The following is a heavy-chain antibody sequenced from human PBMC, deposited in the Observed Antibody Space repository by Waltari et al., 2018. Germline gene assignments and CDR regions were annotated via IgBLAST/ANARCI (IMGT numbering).Heavy chain of an antibody. J-gene: IGHJ4*02. D-gene: IGHD2-15*01. CDR3: ARDRGRGLYLDS. Sequence: QLQLQESGPRLVKPSGTLSLTCAVSGDSISSIDCWSWVRQPPGKGLEWVGQVRGDGKTNYNPSFASRITISLDTYNKQFSLKVTSATAADTAIYYCARDRGRGLYLDSWGPGTLVTVSP. CDR1: GDSISSIDC. CDR2: VRGDGKT. V-gene: IGHV4-4*02.